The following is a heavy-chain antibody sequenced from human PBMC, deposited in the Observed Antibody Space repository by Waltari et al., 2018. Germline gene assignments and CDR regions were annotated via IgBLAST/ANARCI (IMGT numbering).Heavy chain of an antibody. D-gene: IGHD7-27*01. V-gene: IGHV3-74*01. CDR2: INPAGSAT. CDR1: GFSFGGFW. J-gene: IGHJ4*02. CDR3: TRDNWGTSDY. Sequence: EVQLVESGGGLVQPGGSLRLSCAASGFSFGGFWLPWVRQAPGKGREWVSRINPAGSATTYADSVRGRFTISRDNAQNTLHLQMNSLRVEDTAMYYCTRDNWGTSDYWGQGTLVTVSS.